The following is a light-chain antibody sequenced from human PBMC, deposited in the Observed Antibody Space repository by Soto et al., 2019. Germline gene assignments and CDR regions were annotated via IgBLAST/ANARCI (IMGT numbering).Light chain of an antibody. Sequence: QSALTQPTSVSGSPGQSITISCTGTSSDIGGYNYVSWFQQHPGKAPKLMISDVSNRPSGVSNRFSGSKSGNTASLTISGLQAEDEADYYCSSYTSGRTFYVFGTGNKVTVL. CDR3: SSYTSGRTFYV. CDR1: SSDIGGYNY. CDR2: DVS. J-gene: IGLJ1*01. V-gene: IGLV2-14*01.